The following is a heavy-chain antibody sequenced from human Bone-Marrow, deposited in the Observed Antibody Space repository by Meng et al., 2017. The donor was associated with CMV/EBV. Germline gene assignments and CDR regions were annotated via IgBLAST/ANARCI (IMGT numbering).Heavy chain of an antibody. CDR3: AKASPHWGGAFDI. D-gene: IGHD7-27*01. CDR1: GGTFSSYT. J-gene: IGHJ3*02. CDR2: IIPILGIA. Sequence: SVKVSCKASGGTFSSYTISWVRQAPGQGLEWMGRIIPILGIANYAQKFQGRVTITADKSTSTAYMELSSLRSEDTALYYCAKASPHWGGAFDIWGQGTMVTVSS. V-gene: IGHV1-69*02.